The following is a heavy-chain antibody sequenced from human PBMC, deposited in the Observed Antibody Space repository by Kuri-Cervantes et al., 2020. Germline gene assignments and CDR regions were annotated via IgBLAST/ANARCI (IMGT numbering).Heavy chain of an antibody. D-gene: IGHD3-10*01. CDR2: IFSNGEK. CDR1: GFSLSNARMG. CDR3: AHTSPHYYGYGMDV. J-gene: IGHJ6*02. Sequence: SGPTLVKPTETLTLTCTVSGFSLSNARMGVSWTRQPPGKALEWLAHIFSNGEKSYSTSLKSRLTISKDTSKSQVVLTMINMDPVDTATYYCAHTSPHYYGYGMDVWGQGTTVTVSS. V-gene: IGHV2-26*01.